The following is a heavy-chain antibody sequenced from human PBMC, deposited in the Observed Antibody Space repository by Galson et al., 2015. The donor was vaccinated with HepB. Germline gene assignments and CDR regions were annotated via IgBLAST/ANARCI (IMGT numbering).Heavy chain of an antibody. D-gene: IGHD6-19*01. Sequence: SLRLSCAASGFTVSSNYMSWVRQAPGKGLEWVSVIYSGGSTYYADSVKGRFTISRDNSKNTLYLQVNSLRAEDTAVYYCARDRRSSGWHRGSFDYWGQGTLVTVSS. CDR3: ARDRRSSGWHRGSFDY. CDR1: GFTVSSNY. V-gene: IGHV3-66*02. CDR2: IYSGGST. J-gene: IGHJ4*02.